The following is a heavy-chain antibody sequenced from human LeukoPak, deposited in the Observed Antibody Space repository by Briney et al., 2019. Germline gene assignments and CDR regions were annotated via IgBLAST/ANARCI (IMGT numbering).Heavy chain of an antibody. CDR3: ARGDESSGWMGAAFDI. CDR1: AFAVSNNY. CDR2: IFISGSR. J-gene: IGHJ3*02. V-gene: IGHV3-69-1*01. Sequence: PGPTLRLSCAVRAFAVSNNYMEWVRQALGRGLEWVSAIFISGSRYYADSLKGRFTISRDNAKNSLYLQMNSLRAEDTALYYCARGDESSGWMGAAFDIWGQGTMVTVSS. D-gene: IGHD6-19*01.